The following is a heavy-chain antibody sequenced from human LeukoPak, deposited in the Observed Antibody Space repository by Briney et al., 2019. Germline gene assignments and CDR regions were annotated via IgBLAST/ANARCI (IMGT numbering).Heavy chain of an antibody. CDR2: ISAYNGNT. CDR3: ARDLSASGYSGYDPLDY. J-gene: IGHJ4*02. D-gene: IGHD5-12*01. CDR1: GYTFTSYG. V-gene: IGHV1-18*01. Sequence: ASVKVSCKASGYTFTSYGISWVRQAPGQGLEWMGWISAYNGNTSYAQKLQGRVTMTTDTSTSTAYMELRSLRSDDTAVYYCARDLSASGYSGYDPLDYWGQGTLVTVSS.